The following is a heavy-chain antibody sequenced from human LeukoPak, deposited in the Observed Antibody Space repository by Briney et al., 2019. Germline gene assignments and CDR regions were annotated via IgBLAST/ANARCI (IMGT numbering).Heavy chain of an antibody. J-gene: IGHJ4*02. CDR2: INPNSGGT. V-gene: IGHV1-2*02. CDR1: GYTFTGYY. D-gene: IGHD2-2*01. CDR3: ARDVGEYCSSTSCYASDY. Sequence: ASVKVSCKASGYTFTGYYIHWVRQAPGQGLEWMGWINPNSGGTNYAQKFQGRVTMTRDTSISTAYMELSRLRSDHTAVYYCARDVGEYCSSTSCYASDYWGQGTLVTVSS.